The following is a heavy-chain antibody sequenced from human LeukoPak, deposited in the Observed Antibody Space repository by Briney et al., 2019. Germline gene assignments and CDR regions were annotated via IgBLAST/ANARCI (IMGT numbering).Heavy chain of an antibody. Sequence: TGGSLRLSCAASVFTFSSYAMSWVRQAPGKGLEWVSTFSGSGGGTYYADSVKGRFTISRDNSKNTLYLQMNSLRAEDTAVYYCAKETGSSSWYWNYFDYWGQGTLVTVSS. CDR1: VFTFSSYA. D-gene: IGHD6-13*01. CDR3: AKETGSSSWYWNYFDY. V-gene: IGHV3-23*01. CDR2: FSGSGGGT. J-gene: IGHJ4*02.